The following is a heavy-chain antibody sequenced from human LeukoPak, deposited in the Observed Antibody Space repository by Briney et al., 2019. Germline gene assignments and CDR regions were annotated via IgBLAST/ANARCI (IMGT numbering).Heavy chain of an antibody. CDR3: AKSWGDRQRWLQLAS. CDR1: GFTLSSYE. J-gene: IGHJ6*01. D-gene: IGHD5-24*01. V-gene: IGHV3-33*06. Sequence: GGSLRLSCAASGFTLSSYEMSWVRQAPGKGLGWVAVIWYRGDVERYADSVNGRFTISRDNSRNTLYLQMNSLRAEDTAVYYCAKSWGDRQRWLQLASWG. CDR2: IWYRGDVE.